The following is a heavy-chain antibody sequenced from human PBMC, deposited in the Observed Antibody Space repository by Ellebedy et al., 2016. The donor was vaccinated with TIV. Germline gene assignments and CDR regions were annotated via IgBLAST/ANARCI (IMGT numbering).Heavy chain of an antibody. CDR1: GFTFSSYA. D-gene: IGHD6-13*01. CDR3: ARAAYSSSWFDMYFDL. CDR2: ITGSGCST. J-gene: IGHJ2*01. Sequence: GESLKISCVASGFTFSSYAMSWVRQAPGKGLEWVSTITGSGCSTYYADSVKGRFTISRDNAKTTLYLQMSSLRAEDTAVYFCARAAYSSSWFDMYFDLWGRGTLVTVSS. V-gene: IGHV3-23*01.